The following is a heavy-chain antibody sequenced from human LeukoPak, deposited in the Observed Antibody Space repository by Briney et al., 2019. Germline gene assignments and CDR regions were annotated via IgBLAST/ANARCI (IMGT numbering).Heavy chain of an antibody. D-gene: IGHD3-10*01. CDR1: SVSLTNYY. CDR2: IFFSGTT. CDR3: AANSADYNTLGSSYKV. V-gene: IGHV4-59*08. Sequence: PSETLSLTCTVSSVSLTNYYWSWIRQPPGKGLEWIGYIFFSGTTNYNPSLKSRVTISVDTSKNQFSLKLNSVTAADTAVFYCAANSADYNTLGSSYKVWGQGTLVTVSS. J-gene: IGHJ4*02.